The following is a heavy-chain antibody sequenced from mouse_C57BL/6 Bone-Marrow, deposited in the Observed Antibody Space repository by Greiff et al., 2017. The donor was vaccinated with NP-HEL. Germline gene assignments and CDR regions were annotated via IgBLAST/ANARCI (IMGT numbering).Heavy chain of an antibody. CDR2: IYPGSGST. V-gene: IGHV1-55*01. J-gene: IGHJ2*01. CDR1: GYTFTSYW. D-gene: IGHD2-4*01. CDR3: ERHYYCLYYFDY. Sequence: QVQLQQSGAELVKPGASVKMSCKASGYTFTSYWITWVKQRPGQGLEWIGDIYPGSGSTNYNEKFKSKATLTVDTSSSTAYMQLSSLTSEDSAVYYCERHYYCLYYFDYWGQGTTLTVSS.